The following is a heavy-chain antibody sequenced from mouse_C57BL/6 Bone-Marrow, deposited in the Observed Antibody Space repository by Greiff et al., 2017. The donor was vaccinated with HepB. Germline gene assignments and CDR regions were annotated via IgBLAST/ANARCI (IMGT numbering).Heavy chain of an antibody. D-gene: IGHD1-1*01. Sequence: VQVVESGPGLVAPSQRLSITCTVSGFSLTSYAISWVRQPPGKGLEWLGVIWTGGGTNYNSALKSRLSISKDNSKSHVFLKMNSLQTDDTARYYCATHYYGSSYGFDVWGTGTTVTVSS. CDR1: GFSLTSYA. V-gene: IGHV2-9-1*01. J-gene: IGHJ1*03. CDR2: IWTGGGT. CDR3: ATHYYGSSYGFDV.